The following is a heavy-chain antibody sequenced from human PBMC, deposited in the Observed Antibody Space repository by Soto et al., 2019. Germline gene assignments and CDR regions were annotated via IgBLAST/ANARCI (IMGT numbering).Heavy chain of an antibody. CDR3: ATLPGWGYYDSSGYPYYFDY. J-gene: IGHJ4*02. Sequence: GASVKVSCKASGYTFTSYYMHWVRQAPGQGLEWMGIINPRGGRTSYAQKFQGRVTMTRDTSTSTVYMELSSLRSEDTAVYYCATLPGWGYYDSSGYPYYFDYWGQGTLVTVSS. CDR1: GYTFTSYY. CDR2: INPRGGRT. D-gene: IGHD3-22*01. V-gene: IGHV1-46*01.